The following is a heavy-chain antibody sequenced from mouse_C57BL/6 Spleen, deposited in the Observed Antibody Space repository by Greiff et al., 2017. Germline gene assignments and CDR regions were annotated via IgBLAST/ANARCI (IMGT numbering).Heavy chain of an antibody. CDR2: IWSGGST. V-gene: IGHV2-2*01. CDR1: GFSLTSYG. Sequence: QVQLKESGPGLVQPSQSLSITCTVSGFSLTSYGVHWVRQSPGKGLEWLGVIWSGGSTDYNAAFISRLSISKDKSKSQVFFKMNSLQADDTAIYYWASYYYGSSSCAYWGQGTLVTVSA. CDR3: ASYYYGSSSCAY. J-gene: IGHJ3*01. D-gene: IGHD1-1*01.